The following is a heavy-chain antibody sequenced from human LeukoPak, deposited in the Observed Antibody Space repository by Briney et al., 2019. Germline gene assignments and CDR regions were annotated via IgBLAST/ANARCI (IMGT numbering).Heavy chain of an antibody. CDR1: GFTVSSIY. Sequence: PGGSLRLSCAASGFTVSSIYMSWVRQAPGKGLEWVSIIYSDGRTNYADSVKGRFTISRDNSMNTLYLQMNSLRAEDTAVYYCAAAPNPYYFDYWGQGTLVTVSS. J-gene: IGHJ4*02. CDR3: AAAPNPYYFDY. D-gene: IGHD6-13*01. CDR2: IYSDGRT. V-gene: IGHV3-66*01.